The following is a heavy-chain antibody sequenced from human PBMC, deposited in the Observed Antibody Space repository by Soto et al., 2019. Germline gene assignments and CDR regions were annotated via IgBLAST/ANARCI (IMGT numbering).Heavy chain of an antibody. CDR2: IYYSGST. Sequence: PSETLSLTCTVSGGSVSSDSYTWDWIRQPPGKGLEWIGTIYYSGSTDYNPSLKSRVTISEDTSNNQFSLKVTSVTAADTAVYYCARGDYLNSSGYYYFQHSARGTPVPVSS. CDR3: ARGDYLNSSGYYYFQH. D-gene: IGHD3-22*01. J-gene: IGHJ1*01. CDR1: GGSVSSDSYT. V-gene: IGHV4-39*01.